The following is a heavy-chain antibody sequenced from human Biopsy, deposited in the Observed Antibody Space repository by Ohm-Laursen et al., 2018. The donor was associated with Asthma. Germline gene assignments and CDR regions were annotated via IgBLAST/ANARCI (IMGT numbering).Heavy chain of an antibody. CDR2: VYYSGST. Sequence: TLSLTCSVSGGSIDNFYWSWIRQPPGKGLESIGHVYYSGSTNYNPSLKSRVTISIEASKNQFSLKLTSVTAADTAVYYCARGVDRVTGLLDHFDSWGQGTLVTVSS. V-gene: IGHV4-59*01. CDR1: GGSIDNFY. CDR3: ARGVDRVTGLLDHFDS. J-gene: IGHJ4*02. D-gene: IGHD2-21*02.